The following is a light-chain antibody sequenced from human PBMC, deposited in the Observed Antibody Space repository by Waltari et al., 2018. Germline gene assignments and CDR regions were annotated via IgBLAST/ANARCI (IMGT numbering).Light chain of an antibody. CDR3: AAWDDSLSVWV. Sequence: QSVLTQPPSASGTPGQRVTISCSGGRSNIGNNYVFWYQQFPGPAPKLLIYRIYQRPSGVPCRFSGSKSGTSASLAISGLRSEDEADYYCAAWDDSLSVWVFGGGTKLTVL. CDR2: RIY. J-gene: IGLJ3*02. CDR1: RSNIGNNY. V-gene: IGLV1-47*01.